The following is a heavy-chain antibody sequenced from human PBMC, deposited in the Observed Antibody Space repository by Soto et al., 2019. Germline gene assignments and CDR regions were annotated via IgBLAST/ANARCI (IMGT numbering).Heavy chain of an antibody. V-gene: IGHV3-49*04. D-gene: IGHD1-26*01. J-gene: IGHJ6*02. Sequence: SLRLSCTASGFTFGDYAMSWVRQAPGKGLEWVGFIRSKAYGGTTEYAASVKGRFTISRDDSKSIAYLQMNSLKTEDTAVYYCTRDPWELGDYYYYYGMDVWRQGTSVTVSS. CDR2: IRSKAYGGTT. CDR1: GFTFGDYA. CDR3: TRDPWELGDYYYYYGMDV.